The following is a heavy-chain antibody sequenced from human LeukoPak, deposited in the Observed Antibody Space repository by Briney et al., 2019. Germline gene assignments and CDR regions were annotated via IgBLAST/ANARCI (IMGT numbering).Heavy chain of an antibody. CDR2: IHYSGST. V-gene: IGHV4-59*01. CDR3: VRSSSWYQNWFDP. Sequence: SETLFLTCTVSGDSISSYYWSWIRQPPGKGLEWIGYIHYSGSTNYNPSLQSRVTISVDTSKNQFSLILTSVTAADTAVYYCVRSSSWYQNWFDPWGQGNLVTVSS. J-gene: IGHJ5*02. CDR1: GDSISSYY. D-gene: IGHD6-13*01.